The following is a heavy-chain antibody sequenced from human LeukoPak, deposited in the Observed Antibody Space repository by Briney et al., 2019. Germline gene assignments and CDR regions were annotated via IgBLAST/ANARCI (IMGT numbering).Heavy chain of an antibody. CDR1: GGSISSGGYY. Sequence: SETLSLTCTVSGGSISSGGYYWSWIRQHPGKGLEWIGYIYYSGSTYYNPSLKSRVTISVDTSKNQFSLKLSSVTAADTAVYYCAGLYSGYDYFDYWGQGTLVTVSS. CDR2: IYYSGST. CDR3: AGLYSGYDYFDY. J-gene: IGHJ4*02. D-gene: IGHD5-12*01. V-gene: IGHV4-39*01.